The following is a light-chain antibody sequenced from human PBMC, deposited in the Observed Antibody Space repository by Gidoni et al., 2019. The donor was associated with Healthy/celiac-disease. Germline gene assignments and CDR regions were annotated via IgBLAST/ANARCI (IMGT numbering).Light chain of an antibody. Sequence: RVTITCRASQSISSYLNWYQQKPGKAPKLLIYAASSLQSGVPSRFSGSGSGADFTLTISSLQPEDFATYYCQQSYSTPYTFGQGTKLEIK. J-gene: IGKJ2*01. CDR2: AAS. V-gene: IGKV1-39*01. CDR3: QQSYSTPYT. CDR1: QSISSY.